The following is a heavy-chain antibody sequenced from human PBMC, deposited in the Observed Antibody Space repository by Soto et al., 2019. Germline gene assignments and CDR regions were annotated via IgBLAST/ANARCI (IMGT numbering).Heavy chain of an antibody. CDR3: ARQGEHSSSYFFDS. D-gene: IGHD6-6*01. CDR1: GDSIDTSSYC. Sequence: XETLSLTCTVSGDSIDTSSYCWGWIRQPPGKGLEWIGSVCYRGTTYYNPSLKSRLTISVDTSKRQFSLKLSSVTAADTAVFYCARQGEHSSSYFFDSWGQGTLVTVSS. V-gene: IGHV4-39*01. CDR2: VCYRGTT. J-gene: IGHJ4*02.